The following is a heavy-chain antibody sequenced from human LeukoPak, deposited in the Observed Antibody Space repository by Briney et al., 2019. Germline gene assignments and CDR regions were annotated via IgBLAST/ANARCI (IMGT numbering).Heavy chain of an antibody. V-gene: IGHV3-48*01. CDR3: GTARANNYYDSSGYMFDP. Sequence: GGSLRLSCAASGFTFSSYCMTWVRQAPGRGLEWVSYISGNSSTIYYTDSVKGRFTISRDNAKNSLYLQMNSLRAEDTAVYYCGTARANNYYDSSGYMFDPWGQGTLVTVSS. CDR1: GFTFSSYC. D-gene: IGHD3-22*01. J-gene: IGHJ5*02. CDR2: ISGNSSTI.